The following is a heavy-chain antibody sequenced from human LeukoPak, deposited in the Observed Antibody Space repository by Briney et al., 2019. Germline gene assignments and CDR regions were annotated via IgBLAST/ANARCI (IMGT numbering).Heavy chain of an antibody. CDR2: IYPGDPDT. V-gene: IGHV5-51*01. CDR3: ARHAYDSSDFHYMDV. Sequence: GESMKISCKASGYSFTSYWIGWVRQMPGKSLEWMGIIYPGDPDTRYSPSFQGQVTISADKSISTAYLQWSTLRASDTAIYYCARHAYDSSDFHYMDVWGKGTTVTISS. CDR1: GYSFTSYW. J-gene: IGHJ6*03. D-gene: IGHD3-22*01.